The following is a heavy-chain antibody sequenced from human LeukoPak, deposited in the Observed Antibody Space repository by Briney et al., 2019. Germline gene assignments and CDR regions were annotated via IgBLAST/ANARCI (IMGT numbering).Heavy chain of an antibody. V-gene: IGHV3-74*01. Sequence: GGSLRLSCAASGFTFSSYWMHWVRQAPGKGLVWVSRINSDGSSTSYADSVKGRFTISRDNAKNTLYLQMNSLRAEDTAVYYCAGYLGNYYYYGMDVWGQGTTVTVSS. D-gene: IGHD6-13*01. CDR3: AGYLGNYYYYGMDV. CDR1: GFTFSSYW. J-gene: IGHJ6*02. CDR2: INSDGSST.